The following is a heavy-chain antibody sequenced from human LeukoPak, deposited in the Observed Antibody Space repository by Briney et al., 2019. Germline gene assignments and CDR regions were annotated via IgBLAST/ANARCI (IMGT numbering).Heavy chain of an antibody. J-gene: IGHJ4*02. V-gene: IGHV4-4*07. Sequence: SEPLSLTRSVSGVPMRRYYWSLIRQPAAKGQECVGGIYTSGSTNHHPSLKSRVTMSVDTSKNQFSLKLSSVTAADTAVYYCARVTRGYSGYDLGTFDYWGQGTLVTVSS. CDR3: ARVTRGYSGYDLGTFDY. CDR1: GVPMRRYY. D-gene: IGHD5-12*01. CDR2: IYTSGST.